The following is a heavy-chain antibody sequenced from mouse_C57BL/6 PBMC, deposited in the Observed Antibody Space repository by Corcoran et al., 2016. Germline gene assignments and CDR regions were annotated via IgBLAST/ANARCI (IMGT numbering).Heavy chain of an antibody. CDR3: ARVCSYYYAMDY. V-gene: IGHV3-6*01. CDR2: IRYDGSN. J-gene: IGHJ4*01. CDR1: GYAITRGDC. Sequence: DVQLQESGPGLVKPAQSLSLTCSVTGYAITRGDCWSWSRHFPGNKVEWRGEIRYDGSNNYNPSLNNPISITRDTSKNQFFLKLNSVTTEDTATDCGARVCSYYYAMDYWCQGTSVTLSS.